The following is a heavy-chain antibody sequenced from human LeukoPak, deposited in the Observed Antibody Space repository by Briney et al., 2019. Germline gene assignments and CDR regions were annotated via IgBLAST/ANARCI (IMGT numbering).Heavy chain of an antibody. CDR3: ARVDTAMVMVPNY. CDR2: IHYSGST. J-gene: IGHJ4*02. V-gene: IGHV4-59*08. D-gene: IGHD5-18*01. CDR1: GGSISSFH. Sequence: SETLSLTCTVSGGSISSFHWGWIRQPPGKGLEWIGYIHYSGSTTYNPSLKSRVTITVDTSKNQFSLRLSSVTAADTAVYYCARVDTAMVMVPNYWGQGTLVTVSS.